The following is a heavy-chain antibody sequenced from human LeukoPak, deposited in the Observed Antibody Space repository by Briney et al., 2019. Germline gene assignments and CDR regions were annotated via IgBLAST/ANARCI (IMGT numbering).Heavy chain of an antibody. V-gene: IGHV1-58*02. D-gene: IGHD2-8*01. CDR3: AANLKGYCTNGVCGFDY. Sequence: SVKASCKASGFTFTSSAMQWVRQARGPRLEWIGWIVVGSGNTNYAQKFQERVTITRDMSTSTAYMELSSLRSEDTAVYYCAANLKGYCTNGVCGFDYWGQGTLVTVSS. J-gene: IGHJ4*02. CDR1: GFTFTSSA. CDR2: IVVGSGNT.